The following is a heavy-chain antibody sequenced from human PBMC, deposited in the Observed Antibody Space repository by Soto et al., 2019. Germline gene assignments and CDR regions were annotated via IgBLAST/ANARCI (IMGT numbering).Heavy chain of an antibody. CDR1: GFTFSDYY. CDR2: ISSSGSTI. Sequence: GGSLKLSCAASGFTFSDYYMSWIRQAPGKGLEWVSYISSSGSTIYYADTVKGRFTISRDNAKNSLYLQMNSLRAEDTAMYHCARSNYYYYYMDVWGKGTTVTVSS. V-gene: IGHV3-11*01. CDR3: ARSNYYYYYMDV. J-gene: IGHJ6*03.